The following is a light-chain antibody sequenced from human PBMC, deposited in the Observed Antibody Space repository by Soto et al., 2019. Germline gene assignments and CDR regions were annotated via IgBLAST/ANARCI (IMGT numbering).Light chain of an antibody. CDR3: QQYNNWPAIT. J-gene: IGKJ5*01. V-gene: IGKV3D-15*01. Sequence: EIVMTQSPDTLSVSPGERATLSCRASQSVSSNLAWYHQKPGQAPRLLLFGASTRATGIPARFSGSGSGTEFTLTISSLQSEDFAVYYCQQYNNWPAITFGQGTRLEIK. CDR1: QSVSSN. CDR2: GAS.